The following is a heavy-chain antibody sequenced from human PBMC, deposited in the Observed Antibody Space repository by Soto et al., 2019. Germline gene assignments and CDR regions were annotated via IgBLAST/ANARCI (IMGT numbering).Heavy chain of an antibody. CDR3: ARSQGSSTSLEIYYYYYYGMDV. J-gene: IGHJ6*02. CDR1: GGTFSSYA. CDR2: IIPISDTT. D-gene: IGHD2-2*01. V-gene: IGHV1-69*01. Sequence: QVQLVQSGAEVKKPGSSVKVSCKASGGTFSSYAISWVRQAPGQGLEWMGGIIPISDTTNYAQKFQGRVTINADESPSTAYMELSSLRSEDTAVYYCARSQGSSTSLEIYYYYYYGMDVWGQGAAVTVSS.